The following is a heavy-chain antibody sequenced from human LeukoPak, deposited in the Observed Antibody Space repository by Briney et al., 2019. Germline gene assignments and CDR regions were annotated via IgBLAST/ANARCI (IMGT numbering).Heavy chain of an antibody. CDR1: GGSISSYY. D-gene: IGHD6-6*01. CDR2: IYYGGST. V-gene: IGHV4-59*01. J-gene: IGHJ3*02. CDR3: ARGSIAARRAFDI. Sequence: SETLSLTCTVSGGSISSYYWSWIRPRPGKGLEWIGYIYYGGSTNYNPSLKSRVTISVDASKKQFCLKLSSVTAAGTAVYYCARGSIAARRAFDIWGQGTMVTVSS.